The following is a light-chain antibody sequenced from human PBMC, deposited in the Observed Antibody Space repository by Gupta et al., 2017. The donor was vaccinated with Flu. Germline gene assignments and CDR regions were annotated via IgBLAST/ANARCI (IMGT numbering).Light chain of an antibody. CDR2: KAS. CDR3: QQYNSYPYT. V-gene: IGKV1-5*03. Sequence: PFILSASVGDRITITCRASQSIANWLAWYQQKPGRAPKLLIYKASTIETGVPSRFSGSGSGTEFTLTISSLQSDDFATYSCQQYNSYPYTFGQGTKVEIE. CDR1: QSIANW. J-gene: IGKJ2*01.